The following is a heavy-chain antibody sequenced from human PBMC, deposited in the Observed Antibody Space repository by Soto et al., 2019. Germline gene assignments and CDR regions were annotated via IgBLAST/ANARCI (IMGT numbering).Heavy chain of an antibody. J-gene: IGHJ6*02. CDR2: ISYDGNNK. D-gene: IGHD2-15*01. V-gene: IGHV3-30-3*01. CDR3: ARAGCDGGSCYTLVGLRHGMDV. Sequence: QVQLVESGGGVVQPGRSLRLSCAASGFTFSSDAMYWVRQAPGKGLEWVAVISYDGNNKYYADSVKGRFTISRDNSKNTLYLQINSLRDEDTAVYYCARAGCDGGSCYTLVGLRHGMDVWGQGTTVTVSS. CDR1: GFTFSSDA.